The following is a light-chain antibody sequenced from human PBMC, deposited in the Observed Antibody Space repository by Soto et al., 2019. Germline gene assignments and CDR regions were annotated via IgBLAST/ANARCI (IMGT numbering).Light chain of an antibody. Sequence: EIQMTQSPSSLSASVGDRVTITCRASQSISSHLNWYQQKPGKAPKLLICAASTLLSGVPSRFSGSGSGTDFTLTISSLQPEDFATYSCQHSHSAPLTFGGGTKVDIK. V-gene: IGKV1-39*01. J-gene: IGKJ4*01. CDR3: QHSHSAPLT. CDR1: QSISSH. CDR2: AAS.